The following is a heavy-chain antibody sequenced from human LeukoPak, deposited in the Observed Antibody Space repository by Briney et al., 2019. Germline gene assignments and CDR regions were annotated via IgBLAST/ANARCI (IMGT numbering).Heavy chain of an antibody. CDR1: GGSFSGYY. CDR3: ARGNRGTTPVLGYYYYMDV. V-gene: IGHV4-34*01. Sequence: SETLSLTCAVYGGSFSGYYWSWVRQPPGKGLEWSGEINHSGSTNYNPSLKSRVTISVDTSKNQFSLKLSSVTAADTAVYYCARGNRGTTPVLGYYYYMDVWGKGPRSPSP. D-gene: IGHD1-7*01. CDR2: INHSGST. J-gene: IGHJ6*03.